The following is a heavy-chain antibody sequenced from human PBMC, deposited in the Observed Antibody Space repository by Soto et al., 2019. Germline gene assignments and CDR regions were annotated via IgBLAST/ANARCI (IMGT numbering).Heavy chain of an antibody. J-gene: IGHJ4*02. CDR2: IWYDGSNK. CDR3: ARGATVTSNDY. Sequence: QVQLVESGGGVVQPGRSLRLSCAASGFTFSSYGMHWVRQAPGKGLEWVAVIWYDGSNKYYVDSVKGRFTISRDNSKNTLYLHMNSLRAEDTAVYYCARGATVTSNDYWGQGTLVTVSS. V-gene: IGHV3-33*01. D-gene: IGHD4-17*01. CDR1: GFTFSSYG.